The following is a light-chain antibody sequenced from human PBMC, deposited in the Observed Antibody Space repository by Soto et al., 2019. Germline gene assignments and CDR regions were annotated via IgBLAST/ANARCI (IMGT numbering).Light chain of an antibody. CDR3: QQANTFPGT. CDR1: QGISTR. Sequence: DVQMTQSPSSVSASVGDRVTITCRASQGISTRLAWYQQKPGKAPNLLIYDASTLQSGVPSRFSGSGSGTDFTLTISSLQPEDFASYYYQQANTFPGTFGQGTRVEIK. V-gene: IGKV1-12*01. J-gene: IGKJ1*01. CDR2: DAS.